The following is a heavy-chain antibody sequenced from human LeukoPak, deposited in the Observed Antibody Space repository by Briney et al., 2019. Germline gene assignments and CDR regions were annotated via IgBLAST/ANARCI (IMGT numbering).Heavy chain of an antibody. V-gene: IGHV3-23*01. J-gene: IGHJ4*02. Sequence: PGGSLRLSCAASGFTFSSYAMSWVRQAPGKGLEWVSTISDSGGRTYYANSVKGQFTISRDNSKNTLYLQMNSLRAEDTAIYYCAKEGCSTTGCSPYYFDCWGQGTLVTVSS. CDR1: GFTFSSYA. CDR2: ISDSGGRT. D-gene: IGHD2-2*01. CDR3: AKEGCSTTGCSPYYFDC.